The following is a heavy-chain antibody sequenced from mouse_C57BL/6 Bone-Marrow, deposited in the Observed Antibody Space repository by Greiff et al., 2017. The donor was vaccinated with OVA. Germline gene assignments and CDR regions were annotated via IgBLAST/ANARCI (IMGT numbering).Heavy chain of an antibody. Sequence: EVQLQQSGPELVKPGASVKIPCKASGYTFTDYNMDWVKQSHGKSLEWIGDINPNNGGTIYNQKFKGKATLTVDKSSSTAYMELRSLTSEDTAVYYCARRYYGNIFAYWGQGTLVTVSA. CDR1: GYTFTDYN. J-gene: IGHJ3*01. CDR2: INPNNGGT. CDR3: ARRYYGNIFAY. D-gene: IGHD2-1*01. V-gene: IGHV1-18*01.